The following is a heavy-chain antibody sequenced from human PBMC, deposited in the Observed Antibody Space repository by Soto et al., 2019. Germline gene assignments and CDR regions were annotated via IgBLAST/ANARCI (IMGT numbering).Heavy chain of an antibody. J-gene: IGHJ4*02. CDR1: VFSFTNFA. CDR2: IGASGDIT. D-gene: IGHD2-21*02. CDR3: AKDDFTDRGDDYFDY. V-gene: IGHV3-23*01. Sequence: PWWSLRLSCAASVFSFTNFAMSWVRQAPGKGPEWVAGIGASGDITWYADSVKGRLSISRDNSKNTLYLQLNSLRFEDTAVYYCAKDDFTDRGDDYFDYWGPGTLVTVSS.